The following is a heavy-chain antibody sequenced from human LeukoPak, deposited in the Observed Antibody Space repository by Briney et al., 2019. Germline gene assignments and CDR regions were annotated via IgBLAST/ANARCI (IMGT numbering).Heavy chain of an antibody. CDR3: AKDPTGYYYDSSGYLLPDY. Sequence: GGSLRLSCAASGFTFSSYGTHWVRQAPGKGLEWVAFIRYDGSNKYYADSVKGRFTISRDNSKNTLYQQMNSLRAEDTAVYYCAKDPTGYYYDSSGYLLPDYWGQGTLVTVSS. D-gene: IGHD3-22*01. CDR2: IRYDGSNK. V-gene: IGHV3-30*02. CDR1: GFTFSSYG. J-gene: IGHJ4*02.